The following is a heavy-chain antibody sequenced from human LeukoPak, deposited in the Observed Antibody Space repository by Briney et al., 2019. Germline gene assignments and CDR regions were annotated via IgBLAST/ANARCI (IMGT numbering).Heavy chain of an antibody. Sequence: SENLSLTCTVSGGSISSYYWSWIRQPPGKGLEWIGYIYYSGSTNYNPSLKSRVTISVDTSKNQFSLKLSSVTAADTAVYYCARQETVTMVDYWGQGTLVTVSS. CDR2: IYYSGST. CDR3: ARQETVTMVDY. CDR1: GGSISSYY. D-gene: IGHD3-10*01. J-gene: IGHJ4*02. V-gene: IGHV4-59*08.